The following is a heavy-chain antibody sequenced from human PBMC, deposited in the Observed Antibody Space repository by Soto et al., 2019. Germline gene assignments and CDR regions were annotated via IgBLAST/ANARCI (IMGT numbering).Heavy chain of an antibody. V-gene: IGHV3-30-3*01. J-gene: IGHJ4*02. CDR1: GFTFSSYA. D-gene: IGHD3-22*01. CDR3: ARDLDSSGYLPFDY. CDR2: ISYDGSNK. Sequence: PGGSLRLSCAASGFTFSSYAMHWVRQAPGKGLEWVAVISYDGSNKYYADSVKGRFTISRDNSKNTLYLQMNSLRAEDTDVYYCARDLDSSGYLPFDYWGQGTLVTVSS.